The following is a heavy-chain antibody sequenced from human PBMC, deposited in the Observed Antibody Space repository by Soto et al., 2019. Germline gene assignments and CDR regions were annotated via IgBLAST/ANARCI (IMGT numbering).Heavy chain of an antibody. CDR2: ISGSGGST. V-gene: IGHV3-23*01. D-gene: IGHD4-4*01. CDR1: GFTFSSYA. Sequence: EVQLLESGGGLVQPGGSLRLSCAASGFTFSSYAMSWVRQAPGKGLEWVSAISGSGGSTYYADSVKGRFTISRDNSKNTLDLQMNSLRAEDTAVYYCAKANGGEKVYSNYFPVDYWGQGTLVTVSS. CDR3: AKANGGEKVYSNYFPVDY. J-gene: IGHJ4*02.